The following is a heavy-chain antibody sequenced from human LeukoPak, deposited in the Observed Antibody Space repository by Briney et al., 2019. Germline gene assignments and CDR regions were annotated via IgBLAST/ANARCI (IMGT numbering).Heavy chain of an antibody. CDR2: IYYSGST. V-gene: IGHV4-59*12. Sequence: SETLSLTCTVSGGSISSYYWSWIRQPPGKGLEWIGYIYYSGSTNYNPSLKSRVTISVDTSKNQFSLKLSSVTAADTAVYYCARSYYYDSSGYQGYFDYWGQGTLVTVSS. CDR3: ARSYYYDSSGYQGYFDY. CDR1: GGSISSYY. J-gene: IGHJ4*02. D-gene: IGHD3-22*01.